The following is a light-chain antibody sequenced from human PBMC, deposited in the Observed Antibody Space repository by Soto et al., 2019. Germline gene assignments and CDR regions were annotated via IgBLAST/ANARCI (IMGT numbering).Light chain of an antibody. V-gene: IGKV1-39*01. CDR2: AAS. CDR3: QQSYSTPGT. CDR1: QSISSY. J-gene: IGKJ1*01. Sequence: DIQMTQSPSSLSASVGDRVTITCRPRQSISSYLNWYQQKPGKAPKLLIYAASSLQSVVPSRFSGSGSGTDFTLTISSLQPEDFATYYCQQSYSTPGTVGQGTKVDSK.